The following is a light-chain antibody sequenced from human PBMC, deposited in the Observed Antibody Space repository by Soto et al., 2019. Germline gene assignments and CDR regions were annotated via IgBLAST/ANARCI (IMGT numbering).Light chain of an antibody. CDR2: DVS. J-gene: IGLJ1*01. CDR3: RSITSSTTHV. CDR1: SSDVGSHDL. Sequence: QSALTQPASVSGSPGQSIAISCTGASSDVGSHDLVSWYQQHPGKVPKLIIYDVSSRPSGVSNRFSGSKSGNTASLTISGLQADDEADNDSRSITSSTTHVFGTSTKVPVL. V-gene: IGLV2-14*02.